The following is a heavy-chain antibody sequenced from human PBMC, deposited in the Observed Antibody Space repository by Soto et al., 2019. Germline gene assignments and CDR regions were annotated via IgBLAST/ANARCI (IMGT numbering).Heavy chain of an antibody. CDR1: GFTFSSYG. V-gene: IGHV3-33*01. J-gene: IGHJ3*02. D-gene: IGHD5-18*01. CDR2: IWYDGSNK. CDR3: ARDLWSSYGSDAFDI. Sequence: HPGGSLRLSCAASGFTFSSYGMHWVRQAPGKGLEWVAVIWYDGSNKYYADSVKGRFTISRDNSKNTLYLQMNSLRAEDTAVYYCARDLWSSYGSDAFDIWGQGTMVTVSS.